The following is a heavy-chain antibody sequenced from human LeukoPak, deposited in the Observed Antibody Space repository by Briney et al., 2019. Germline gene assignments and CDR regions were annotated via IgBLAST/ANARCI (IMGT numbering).Heavy chain of an antibody. CDR2: IYTSGST. J-gene: IGHJ6*03. D-gene: IGHD6-13*01. V-gene: IGHV4-61*02. CDR1: GGSISSGSYY. CDR3: ARDRSSSVTYYYYYTDV. Sequence: SQTLSLTCTVSGGSISSGSYYWSWIRQPAGKGLEWIGRIYTSGSTNYNPSLKSRVTISVDTSKNQFSLKLSSVTAADTAVYYCARDRSSSVTYYYYYTDVWGKGTTVTVSS.